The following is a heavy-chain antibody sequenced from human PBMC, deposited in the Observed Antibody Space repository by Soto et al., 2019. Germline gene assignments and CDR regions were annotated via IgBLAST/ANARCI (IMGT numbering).Heavy chain of an antibody. Sequence: GASVKVSCKASGGTFSSYAISWVRQAPGQGLEWMGGIIPIFDTANYAQKFQGRVTITADESTSTAYKELSSLRSENTAVYYCAGAHVDTAMVTDYWGQGTLVTVSS. D-gene: IGHD5-18*01. J-gene: IGHJ4*02. CDR1: GGTFSSYA. CDR3: AGAHVDTAMVTDY. CDR2: IIPIFDTA. V-gene: IGHV1-69*13.